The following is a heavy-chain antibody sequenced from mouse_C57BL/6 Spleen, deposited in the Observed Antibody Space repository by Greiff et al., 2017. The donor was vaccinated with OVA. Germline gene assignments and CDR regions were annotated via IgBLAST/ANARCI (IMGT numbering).Heavy chain of an antibody. Sequence: QVQLQQSGPELVKPGASVKISCKASGYAFSSSWMNWVKQRPGKGLEWIGRIYPGDGDTNYNGKFKGKATLTADKSSSTAYMQLSSLTSEDSAVYFCARGEPFWDGGAYWGQGTLVTVSA. CDR2: IYPGDGDT. J-gene: IGHJ3*01. CDR3: ARGEPFWDGGAY. CDR1: GYAFSSSW. V-gene: IGHV1-82*01. D-gene: IGHD4-1*01.